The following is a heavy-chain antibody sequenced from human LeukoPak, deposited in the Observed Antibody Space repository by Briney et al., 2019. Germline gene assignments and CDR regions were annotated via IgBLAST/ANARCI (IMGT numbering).Heavy chain of an antibody. CDR1: GYTFTSYY. V-gene: IGHV1-46*01. CDR3: ARVDGSPDY. J-gene: IGHJ4*02. CDR2: INPSSGST. D-gene: IGHD2-15*01. Sequence: VASVKVSCKASGYTFTSYYMHWVRQAPGQGLEWMGIINPSSGSTSYAQKFQGRVTITRDTSISTVYMELSSLRSEDTAVYFCARVDGSPDYWGQGTLVTVSS.